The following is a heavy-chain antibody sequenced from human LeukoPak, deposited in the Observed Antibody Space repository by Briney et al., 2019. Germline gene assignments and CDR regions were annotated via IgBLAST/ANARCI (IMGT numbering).Heavy chain of an antibody. CDR1: GFTFSSYG. CDR3: AKDGGSSWYNAFDI. CDR2: ISYDGSNK. V-gene: IGHV3-30*18. J-gene: IGHJ3*02. Sequence: PGGSLRLSCAASGFTFSSYGMHWVRQAPGKGMEWVAVISYDGSNKYYADSVKGRFTISRDNSKNTLYLQMNSLRAEDTAVYYCAKDGGSSWYNAFDIWGQGTMVTVSS. D-gene: IGHD6-13*01.